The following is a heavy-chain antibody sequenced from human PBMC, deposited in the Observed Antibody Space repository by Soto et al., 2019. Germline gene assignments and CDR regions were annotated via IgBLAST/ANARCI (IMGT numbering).Heavy chain of an antibody. D-gene: IGHD2-15*01. V-gene: IGHV4-34*01. CDR3: ARGGRVYCSGGSCPPTDY. Sequence: QVQLQQWGAGLLKPSETLSLTCAVYGGSFSGYYWSWIRQPPGKGLEWIGEINHSGSTNYNPSLKSRVTISVDTSKNQFSLKLSSVTAADTAVYYCARGGRVYCSGGSCPPTDYWGQGTLVTVSS. CDR1: GGSFSGYY. J-gene: IGHJ4*02. CDR2: INHSGST.